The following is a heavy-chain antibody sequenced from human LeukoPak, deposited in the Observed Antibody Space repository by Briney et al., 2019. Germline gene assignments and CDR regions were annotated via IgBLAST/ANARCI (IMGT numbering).Heavy chain of an antibody. J-gene: IGHJ5*02. V-gene: IGHV4-59*08. CDR2: ISYSGST. D-gene: IGHD5-24*01. Sequence: PSETLSLTCTASGGSISSSYWGWIRQPPGKGLEWIGYISYSGSTKYNPSLKSRVTISVDTSKNQFSLKVNSVTAADTAVYYCARRGVEMAPVRPDNWFDPWGQGTLVTVSS. CDR1: GGSISSSY. CDR3: ARRGVEMAPVRPDNWFDP.